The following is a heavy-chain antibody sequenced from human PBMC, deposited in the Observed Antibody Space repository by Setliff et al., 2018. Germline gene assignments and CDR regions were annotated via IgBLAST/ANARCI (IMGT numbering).Heavy chain of an antibody. D-gene: IGHD3-10*01. CDR1: GGSFSGYY. CDR3: ARVLVLGYNWFDP. V-gene: IGHV4-34*01. J-gene: IGHJ5*02. CDR2: ISHSGNT. Sequence: PSETLSHTCAVYGGSFSGYYWSWIRQSPEKGLEWIGEISHSGNTNYNPSLKSRITISIDTSKNQFSLKVNSVTAADTAVYYCARVLVLGYNWFDPWGQGTLVTVSS.